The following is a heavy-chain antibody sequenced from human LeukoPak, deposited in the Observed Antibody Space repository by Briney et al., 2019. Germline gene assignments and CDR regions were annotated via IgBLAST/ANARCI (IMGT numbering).Heavy chain of an antibody. D-gene: IGHD6-19*01. Sequence: PGRSLRLSCAASGFTFSSYAMSWVRQAPGKGLEWVSAISGSGGSTYYADSVKGRFTISRDNSKNTLYLQMNSLRAEDTAVYYCAKGYSSGWYGNWFDPRGQGTVVTVSS. CDR3: AKGYSSGWYGNWFDP. V-gene: IGHV3-23*01. CDR1: GFTFSSYA. CDR2: ISGSGGST. J-gene: IGHJ5*02.